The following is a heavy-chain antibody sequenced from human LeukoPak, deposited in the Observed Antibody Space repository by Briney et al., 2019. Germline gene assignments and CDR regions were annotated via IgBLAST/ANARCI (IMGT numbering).Heavy chain of an antibody. CDR3: ARDWGYDYVWGSYRYTGIFDY. Sequence: ASVKVSCKASGYTFTSYYMHWERQAPGQGLEWMGIINPSGGSTSYAQKFQGRVTMTRDTSTSTVYMELSSLRSEDTAVYYCARDWGYDYVWGSYRYTGIFDYWGQGTLVTVSS. J-gene: IGHJ4*02. V-gene: IGHV1-46*01. CDR2: INPSGGST. D-gene: IGHD3-16*02. CDR1: GYTFTSYY.